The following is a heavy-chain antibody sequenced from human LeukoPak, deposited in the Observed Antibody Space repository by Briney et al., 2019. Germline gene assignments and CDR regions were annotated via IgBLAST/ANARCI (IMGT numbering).Heavy chain of an antibody. D-gene: IGHD6-13*01. Sequence: ASVKVSRKASGYTFTGYYMHWVRQAPGQGLEWMGWINPNSGGTNYAQKFQGRVTMTRDTSISTAYMELSRLRSDDTAVYYCARESPGIAAAGIHYWGQGTLVTVSS. CDR1: GYTFTGYY. J-gene: IGHJ4*02. CDR2: INPNSGGT. CDR3: ARESPGIAAAGIHY. V-gene: IGHV1-2*02.